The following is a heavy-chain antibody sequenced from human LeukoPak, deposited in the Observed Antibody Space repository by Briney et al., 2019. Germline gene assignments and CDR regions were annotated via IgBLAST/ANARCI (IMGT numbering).Heavy chain of an antibody. CDR2: IYYSGST. Sequence: SETLSLTCTVSGGSISSYYWSWIRQPPGKGLEWIGYIYYSGSTNYNPSLKSRVTISVDTSKNQFSLKLSSVTAADTAVYYCARGTYDFWSGFSSRYYYYGMDVWGQGTTVTVSS. J-gene: IGHJ6*02. CDR1: GGSISSYY. CDR3: ARGTYDFWSGFSSRYYYYGMDV. V-gene: IGHV4-59*01. D-gene: IGHD3-3*01.